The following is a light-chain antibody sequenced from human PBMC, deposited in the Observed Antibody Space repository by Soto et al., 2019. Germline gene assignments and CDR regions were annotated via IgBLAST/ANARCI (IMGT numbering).Light chain of an antibody. CDR3: CSYAGSYTFYV. CDR1: SSDVGGYNY. Sequence: SVLPQPRSVSVSPGQSVTISCTGTSSDVGGYNYVSWYQRHPGKAPKLMIYDVSKRPSGVPDRFSGSKSGNTASLTISGLQAEDEADYYCCSYAGSYTFYVFGTGTKVTVL. J-gene: IGLJ1*01. CDR2: DVS. V-gene: IGLV2-11*01.